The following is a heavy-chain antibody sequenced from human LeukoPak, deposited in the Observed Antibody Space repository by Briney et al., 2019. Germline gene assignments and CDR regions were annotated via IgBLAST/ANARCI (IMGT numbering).Heavy chain of an antibody. V-gene: IGHV3-15*01. CDR2: IKSETDAWTT. CDR3: TTSSGWYAHYYYGMDV. Sequence: PGGSLRLSRAASGFTFSNAWMSWVRQAPGKGLEWVGRIKSETDAWTTDYAAPVKGRFTISRDDSKNTLYLQMNSLKTEDTAVYYCTTSSGWYAHYYYGMDVWGQGTTVTVSS. J-gene: IGHJ6*02. CDR1: GFTFSNAW. D-gene: IGHD6-19*01.